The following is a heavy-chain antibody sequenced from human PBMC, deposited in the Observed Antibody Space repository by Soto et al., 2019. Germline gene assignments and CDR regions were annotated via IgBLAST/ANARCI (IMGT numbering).Heavy chain of an antibody. D-gene: IGHD5-18*01. CDR3: ARCIQGDYSYGMDV. CDR1: GYTFYSHS. CDR2: INGDYGNT. J-gene: IGHJ6*02. Sequence: QAQLVQSGAEVKKPGASVKVSCKASGYTFYSHSISWVRQAPGQGLEWMGRINGDYGNTQYAQKFRGRVTMTTDTSTTTLYMELTNLRSDDTAVYYCARCIQGDYSYGMDVWGQGTTVTVSS. V-gene: IGHV1-18*01.